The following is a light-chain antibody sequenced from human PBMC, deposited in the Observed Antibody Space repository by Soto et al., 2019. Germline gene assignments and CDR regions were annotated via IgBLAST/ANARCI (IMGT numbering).Light chain of an antibody. CDR2: DVT. J-gene: IGLJ1*01. CDR3: CSYAGNYTFV. CDR1: SRDVDGFNY. V-gene: IGLV2-11*01. Sequence: QSALTQPRSVSGSPGQSVTISCTGTSRDVDGFNYVSWYQQHPGKVPKLMIYDVTKWPSGVPDRFSGSKSGNTASLTISGLQAEDEADYYCCSYAGNYTFVFGAGTKVTVL.